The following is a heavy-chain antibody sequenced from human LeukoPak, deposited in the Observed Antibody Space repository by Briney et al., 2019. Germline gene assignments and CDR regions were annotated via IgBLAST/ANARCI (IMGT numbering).Heavy chain of an antibody. CDR2: ISGSGGST. CDR3: AKSGGLSGSGRLAMDV. CDR1: GFTFSTYA. J-gene: IGHJ6*02. D-gene: IGHD3-10*01. V-gene: IGHV3-23*01. Sequence: GSLRLSCAASGFTFSTYARSWVRLAPGEGLEWVSGISGSGGSTYYADSVKGRFTSSRDNSNNTLYVQMNSLRVEDTAVYYCAKSGGLSGSGRLAMDVWGQGTTVTVSS.